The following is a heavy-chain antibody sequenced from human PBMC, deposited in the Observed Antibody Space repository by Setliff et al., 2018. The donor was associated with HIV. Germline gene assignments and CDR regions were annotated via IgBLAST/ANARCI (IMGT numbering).Heavy chain of an antibody. CDR2: IYYSGST. CDR3: AGARDDDILTGYYPHYFDY. Sequence: SETLSLTCTVSGASIPGYYWSWVRQPPGKGLEWIGYIYYSGSTNYNPSLKSRVTLSVDTSKNQFSLKLSSVAAADTAVYYCAGARDDDILTGYYPHYFDYWGQGTLVTVSS. J-gene: IGHJ4*02. V-gene: IGHV4-59*01. D-gene: IGHD3-9*01. CDR1: GASIPGYY.